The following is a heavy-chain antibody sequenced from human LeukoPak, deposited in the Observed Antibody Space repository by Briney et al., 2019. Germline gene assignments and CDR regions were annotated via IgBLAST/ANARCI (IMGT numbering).Heavy chain of an antibody. Sequence: SQTLSLTCAISGDSVSSNSAACNWIRQSPSRGLEWLGRTYYRSKWYNDYAPSVESRITINPDTSKNHFSLQLNSVTPEDTAVYYCARSPEPIVKYYYGMDIWGKGTTVTVSS. D-gene: IGHD1-14*01. CDR3: ARSPEPIVKYYYGMDI. CDR1: GDSVSSNSAA. J-gene: IGHJ6*04. CDR2: TYYRSKWYN. V-gene: IGHV6-1*01.